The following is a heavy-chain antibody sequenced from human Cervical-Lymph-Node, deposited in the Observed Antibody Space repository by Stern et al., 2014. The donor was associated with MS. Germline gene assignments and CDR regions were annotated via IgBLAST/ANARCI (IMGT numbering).Heavy chain of an antibody. Sequence: QVTLKESGPTLVKPTKTLTLTCTFSGFSLSSSGVGVGWLRQPPGKALEWLAIIYWDDDKRYSQSLKSRVTIAKDTSETQVVLTMANMDPVDTATYYCARVVVPATGAFDYWGQGTLVTVSS. V-gene: IGHV2-5*02. J-gene: IGHJ4*02. CDR1: GFSLSSSGVG. CDR3: ARVVVPATGAFDY. CDR2: IYWDDDK. D-gene: IGHD2-15*01.